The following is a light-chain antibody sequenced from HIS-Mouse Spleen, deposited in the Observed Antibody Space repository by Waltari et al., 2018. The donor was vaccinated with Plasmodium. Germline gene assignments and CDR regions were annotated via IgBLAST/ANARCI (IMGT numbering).Light chain of an antibody. CDR1: SLRSSY. J-gene: IGLJ3*02. V-gene: IGLV3-19*01. CDR2: GKN. CDR3: NSRDSSGNHQV. Sequence: SSALTQDPAVSVPLGQTVRITCQGDSLRSSYASWYQQKPGQAPVLVIYGKNNRPSGIPDRFSGSSSGNTASLTITGAQAEDEADYYCNSRDSSGNHQVFGGGTKLTVL.